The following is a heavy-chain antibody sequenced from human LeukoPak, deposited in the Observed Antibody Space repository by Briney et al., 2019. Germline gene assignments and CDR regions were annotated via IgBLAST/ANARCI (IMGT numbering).Heavy chain of an antibody. Sequence: ASVKVSCKVSGYTLTELSMHWVRQAPGKGLEWTGGFDPEVGETIYAQKFQGRVTMTEDTSTDTAYMELSSLRSEDTAVYYCATYPWFGELLYGYFQHWGQGTLVTVSS. CDR3: ATYPWFGELLYGYFQH. V-gene: IGHV1-24*01. D-gene: IGHD3-10*01. J-gene: IGHJ1*01. CDR2: FDPEVGET. CDR1: GYTLTELS.